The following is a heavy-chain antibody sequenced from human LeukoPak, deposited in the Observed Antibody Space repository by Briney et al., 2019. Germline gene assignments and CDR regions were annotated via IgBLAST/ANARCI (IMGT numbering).Heavy chain of an antibody. V-gene: IGHV4-39*07. J-gene: IGHJ4*02. CDR2: IYYSGST. CDR3: ARDISGWYL. D-gene: IGHD6-19*01. CDR1: GGSISSSSYY. Sequence: PSETLSLTCTVSGGSISSSSYYWGWIRQPPGKGLEWIGSIYYSGSTYYNPSLKSRVTISVDTSKNQFSLKLSSVTAADTAVYYCARDISGWYLWGQGTLVTVSS.